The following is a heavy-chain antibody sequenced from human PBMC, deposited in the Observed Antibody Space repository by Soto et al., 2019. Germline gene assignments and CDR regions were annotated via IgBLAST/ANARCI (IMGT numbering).Heavy chain of an antibody. V-gene: IGHV1-46*01. J-gene: IGHJ6*02. Sequence: GASVKVSCKASGYTFTSYYMHWVRQAPGQGLEWMGIINPSGGSTSYAQKFQGRVTMTRDTSTSTVYMELSSLRSEDTAVYYCARDLGMAVAGTDYYYGMGVWGQGTTVTVSS. CDR2: INPSGGST. D-gene: IGHD6-19*01. CDR3: ARDLGMAVAGTDYYYGMGV. CDR1: GYTFTSYY.